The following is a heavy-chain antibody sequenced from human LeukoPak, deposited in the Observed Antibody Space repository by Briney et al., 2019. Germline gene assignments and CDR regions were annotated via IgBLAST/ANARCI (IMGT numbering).Heavy chain of an antibody. CDR1: GFPFSSYW. J-gene: IGHJ4*02. V-gene: IGHV3-74*01. Sequence: GGPLRLSCATSGFPFSSYWMLWVRQAPGRGLEWVSRINGDGTTTTYADSVKGRFTISRDNTESILYLQMDSLRAEDTAIYYCSRSQFDYWGQGVLVTVSS. CDR3: SRSQFDY. CDR2: INGDGTTT.